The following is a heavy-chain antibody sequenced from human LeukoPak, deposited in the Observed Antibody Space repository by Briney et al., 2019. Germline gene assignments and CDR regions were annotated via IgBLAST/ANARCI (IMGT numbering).Heavy chain of an antibody. CDR1: GFTVSSNY. CDR3: ASTYCSSTSCFFEY. V-gene: IGHV4-59*02. CDR2: IYHSGST. Sequence: GSLRLSCAASGFTVSSNYMSWVRQAPGKGLEWIGYIYHSGSTYYNPSLKSRVTISVNRSKNQFSLKLSSVTAADTAVYYCASTYCSSTSCFFEYWGQGTLVTVSS. J-gene: IGHJ4*02. D-gene: IGHD2-2*01.